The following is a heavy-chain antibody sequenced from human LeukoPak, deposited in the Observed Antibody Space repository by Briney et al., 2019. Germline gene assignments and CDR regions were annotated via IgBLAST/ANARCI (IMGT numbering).Heavy chain of an antibody. CDR1: GFTFSDSG. J-gene: IGHJ4*02. CDR3: ARDLSEGEAF. Sequence: GGSLRLSCAASGFTFSDSGMHWVRQAPGKGLEWFSFIARNGNYAYYAASVKGRFSISRENASNSVFLQMNSLRSDDTALYYCARDLSEGEAFWGPGTLVTVSS. V-gene: IGHV3-21*01. CDR2: IARNGNYA. D-gene: IGHD2-21*01.